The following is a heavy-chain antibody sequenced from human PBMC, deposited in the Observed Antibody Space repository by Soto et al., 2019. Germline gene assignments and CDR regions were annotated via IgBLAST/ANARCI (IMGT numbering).Heavy chain of an antibody. CDR1: GGSISSSSYY. J-gene: IGHJ4*02. CDR3: ARQLDSSGYYYSGAYYFDY. V-gene: IGHV4-39*01. Sequence: LSLTCTVSGGSISSSSYYWGWIRQPPGKGLEWIGSIYYSGSTYYNPSLKSRVTISVDTSKNQFSLKLSSVTAADTAVYYCARQLDSSGYYYSGAYYFDYWGQGTLVTVSS. D-gene: IGHD3-22*01. CDR2: IYYSGST.